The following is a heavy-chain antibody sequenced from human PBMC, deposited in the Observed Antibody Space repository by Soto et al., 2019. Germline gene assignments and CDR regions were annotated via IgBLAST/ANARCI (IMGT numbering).Heavy chain of an antibody. CDR3: ATGFNYYGAGTLKLDF. Sequence: QVLLQESGPGLVKPSETLSLTCSVSGGSIRSYYWSWIRQPPGKRLEWIGYISYSGTTNYNPSLTGRITISTDTTKNQFSLKLGSVTADDTAVYYCATGFNYYGAGTLKLDFWGQGTLVAVSS. J-gene: IGHJ4*02. V-gene: IGHV4-59*01. D-gene: IGHD3-10*01. CDR2: ISYSGTT. CDR1: GGSIRSYY.